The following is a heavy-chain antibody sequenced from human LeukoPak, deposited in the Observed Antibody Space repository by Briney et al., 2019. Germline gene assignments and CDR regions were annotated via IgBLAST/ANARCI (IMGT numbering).Heavy chain of an antibody. CDR1: GFTLSSYS. CDR3: ARAGFTFSDYFGSFFDY. J-gene: IGHJ4*02. V-gene: IGHV3-48*01. CDR2: ISSSSSTI. D-gene: IGHD3-10*01. Sequence: PGGSLRLSCAASGFTLSSYSMNWVRQAPGRGLEWVSYISSSSSTIYYADSVKGRFTISRDNAKNSLYLQMNSLRAEATAVYYCARAGFTFSDYFGSFFDYWGQGTLVTVSS.